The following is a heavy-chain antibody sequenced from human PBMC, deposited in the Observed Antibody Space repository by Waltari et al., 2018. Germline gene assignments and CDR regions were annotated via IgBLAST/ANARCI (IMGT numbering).Heavy chain of an antibody. D-gene: IGHD2-8*01. Sequence: EVQLVESGGVVVQPGGSLRLSCAASGFTFDDYTMHWVRQAPGKGLEWVSLISWDGGSTYYADSVKGRFTISRDNSKNSLYLQMNSLRTEDTALYYCAKDLGFIVPPGGMDVWGQGTTVTVSS. V-gene: IGHV3-43*01. J-gene: IGHJ6*02. CDR1: GFTFDDYT. CDR3: AKDLGFIVPPGGMDV. CDR2: ISWDGGST.